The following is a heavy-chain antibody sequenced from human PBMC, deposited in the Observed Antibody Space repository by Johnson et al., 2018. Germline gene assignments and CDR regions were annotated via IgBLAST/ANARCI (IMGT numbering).Heavy chain of an antibody. CDR3: ARVLAFWGGDCYSGYNDPFDL. D-gene: IGHD2-21*02. Sequence: QVQLAESGAEVKKPGASVKVSCKASGYTFTSSDINWVRQATGQGLEWMGWMNPNSGNTGYAQKFQGRVTMTRNTSISTAYMELGSRRSEDTAAYYCARVLAFWGGDCYSGYNDPFDLWGQGIMVTVSS. J-gene: IGHJ3*01. V-gene: IGHV1-8*01. CDR1: GYTFTSSD. CDR2: MNPNSGNT.